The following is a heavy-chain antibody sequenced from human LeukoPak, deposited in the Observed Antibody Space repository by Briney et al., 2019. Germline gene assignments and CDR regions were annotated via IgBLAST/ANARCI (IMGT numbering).Heavy chain of an antibody. Sequence: PSETLSLTCTVSGGSISSYYWSWIRQPPGKGLEWIGYIYYSGSTNYNPSLKSRVTISVDTSKNQFSLKLSSVTAADTAVYYCARGGTVWGSGSYYNIYWGQGTLVTVSS. D-gene: IGHD3-10*01. CDR2: IYYSGST. V-gene: IGHV4-59*01. J-gene: IGHJ4*02. CDR3: ARGGTVWGSGSYYNIY. CDR1: GGSISSYY.